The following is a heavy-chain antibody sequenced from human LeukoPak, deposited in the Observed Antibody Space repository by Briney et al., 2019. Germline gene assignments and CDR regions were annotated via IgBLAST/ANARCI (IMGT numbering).Heavy chain of an antibody. D-gene: IGHD6-13*01. CDR2: IRSSTTYV. Sequence: GGSLRLSCAASGFTFSNYNMNWVRQAPGKGLEWVSSIRSSTTYVYYADSVKGRFTISRDNSKNTLHLQMNSLRAEDTAVYYCATPIAAGRAFDYWGQGTLVTVSS. J-gene: IGHJ4*02. CDR1: GFTFSNYN. V-gene: IGHV3-21*04. CDR3: ATPIAAGRAFDY.